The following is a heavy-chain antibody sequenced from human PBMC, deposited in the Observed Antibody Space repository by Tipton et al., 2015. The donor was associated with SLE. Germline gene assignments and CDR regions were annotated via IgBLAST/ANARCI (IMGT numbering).Heavy chain of an antibody. D-gene: IGHD4-11*01. J-gene: IGHJ4*02. CDR3: ARHPEGLPDDD. CDR2: IYTSGST. V-gene: IGHV4-4*07. CDR1: GGSISSYY. Sequence: TLSLTCTVTGGSISSYYWSWIRQPAGKGLQWIGRIYTSGSTNYNPSLKRRVTMSVDTSKNQFSLKLTSVTAADTAVYYCARHPEGLPDDDWGQGTLVTVSS.